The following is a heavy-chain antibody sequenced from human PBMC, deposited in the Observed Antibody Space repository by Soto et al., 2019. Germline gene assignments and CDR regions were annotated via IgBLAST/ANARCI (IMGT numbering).Heavy chain of an antibody. CDR2: INPKSGGT. CDR1: GNSFTGYY. V-gene: IGHV1-2*02. J-gene: IGHJ4*02. CDR3: ARDGVVPTMD. Sequence: QVPMVQSGAEVKKPGASVKVSCKASGNSFTGYYVHWVRQAPGQGLEWMGWINPKSGGTNYAQKFQGRVTMTRDTSINTAYMELSSLRSDDTAVYFCARDGVVPTMDWGQGTLVTVSS. D-gene: IGHD5-12*01.